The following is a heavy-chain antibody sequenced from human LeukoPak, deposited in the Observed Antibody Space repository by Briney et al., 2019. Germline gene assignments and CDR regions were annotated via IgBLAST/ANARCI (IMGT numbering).Heavy chain of an antibody. V-gene: IGHV3-23*01. CDR2: ISNNGGYT. CDR1: GFTFSSSA. Sequence: GGSLRLSYAASGFTFSSSAMSWVRQAPGKGLEWVSTISNNGGYTYYADSVQGRFTISRDNSKSTLCLQMNSLRAEDTAVYYCAKQLGYCSDGSCYFPYWGQGTLVTVSS. CDR3: AKQLGYCSDGSCYFPY. D-gene: IGHD2-15*01. J-gene: IGHJ4*02.